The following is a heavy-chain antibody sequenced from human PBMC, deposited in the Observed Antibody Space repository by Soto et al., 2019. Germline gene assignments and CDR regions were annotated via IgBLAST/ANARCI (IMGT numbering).Heavy chain of an antibody. CDR3: ARGGYCSGGSCFYFDY. J-gene: IGHJ4*02. CDR2: MNPNSGNT. CDR1: GYTFTSYD. Sequence: QVQLVQSGAEVKKPGASVKVSCKASGYTFTSYDINWVRQATGQGLEWMGWMNPNSGNTGYAQKFQGRVTMTRNTSISTAYMELSSLRSEDTAVYYCARGGYCSGGSCFYFDYWGQGTLVTVSS. V-gene: IGHV1-8*01. D-gene: IGHD2-15*01.